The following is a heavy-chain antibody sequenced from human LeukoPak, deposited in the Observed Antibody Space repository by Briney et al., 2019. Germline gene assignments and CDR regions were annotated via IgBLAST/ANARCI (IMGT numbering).Heavy chain of an antibody. CDR3: ASSDDSSYRPWY. CDR2: IWSDGSYK. Sequence: GGSLRLSCAASGFTFTNYGMHWVRQAPGTGLEWVALIWSDGSYKYYADALKGRFTISRDNSKNTLYLQMNSLRAEDTAVYYCASSDDSSYRPWYWGQGTLVTVSS. D-gene: IGHD3-22*01. V-gene: IGHV3-33*01. CDR1: GFTFTNYG. J-gene: IGHJ4*02.